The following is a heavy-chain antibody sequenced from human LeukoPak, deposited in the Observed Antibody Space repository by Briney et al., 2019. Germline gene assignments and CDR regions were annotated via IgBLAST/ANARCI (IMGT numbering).Heavy chain of an antibody. D-gene: IGHD3-3*01. CDR2: IYYSGST. CDR3: ASFRPSGYLTDY. CDR1: GGSISSSGYY. Sequence: SETLSLTCTVSGGSISSSGYYRGWIRQPPGKGLEWIASIYYSGSTYYNPSLKSRVTISVDTSKNQLSLKLSSVTAADTAVYYCASFRPSGYLTDYWGQGTLVTVSS. J-gene: IGHJ4*02. V-gene: IGHV4-39*01.